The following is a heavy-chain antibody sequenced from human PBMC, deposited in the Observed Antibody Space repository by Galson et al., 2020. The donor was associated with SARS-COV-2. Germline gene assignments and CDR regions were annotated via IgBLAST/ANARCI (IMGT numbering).Heavy chain of an antibody. CDR1: GLTFSSYA. D-gene: IGHD1-26*01. CDR2: ISYVGSNK. CDR3: ARVRASGGYYGGFDY. J-gene: IGHJ4*02. V-gene: IGHV3-30*04. Sequence: GGSLRLSCAASGLTFSSYAMHWVRQAPGKGLEWVAVISYVGSNKYYADSVKGRFTISRDNSKNTLYLQMNSLRAEDTAVYYCARVRASGGYYGGFDYWGQGTLVTVSS.